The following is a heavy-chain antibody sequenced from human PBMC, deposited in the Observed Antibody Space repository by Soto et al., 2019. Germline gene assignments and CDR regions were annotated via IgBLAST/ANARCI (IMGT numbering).Heavy chain of an antibody. J-gene: IGHJ6*02. D-gene: IGHD2-2*02. CDR3: ARGQGAAIGDYYYHGMDV. V-gene: IGHV3-73*02. Sequence: EVQLVESGGGLVQPGGSLKLSCAASGFIFSGSAIHWVRQASGKGLEWVGRIRSRANNFATSSAASVKGRFTFSRDDSKNTAYLQMNTLKPEDTAVYYCARGQGAAIGDYYYHGMDVWGQGTTVNVSS. CDR2: IRSRANNFAT. CDR1: GFIFSGSA.